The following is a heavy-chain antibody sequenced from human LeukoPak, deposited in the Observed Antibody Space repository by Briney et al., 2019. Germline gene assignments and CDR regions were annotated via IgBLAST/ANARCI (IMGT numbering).Heavy chain of an antibody. D-gene: IGHD5-18*01. CDR2: TDPNSDNI. V-gene: IGHV1-2*02. CDR3: ARSAYNYGYVYFDH. CDR1: GYTFTGCF. Sequence: ASVKVSCKASGYTFTGCFIHYVRQAPGQGLEWMGWTDPNSDNIRYSETFKDRVTMTRDTSTNTAYMELSWLRSDDTAVYYCARSAYNYGYVYFDHWGQGTLVIVSS. J-gene: IGHJ4*02.